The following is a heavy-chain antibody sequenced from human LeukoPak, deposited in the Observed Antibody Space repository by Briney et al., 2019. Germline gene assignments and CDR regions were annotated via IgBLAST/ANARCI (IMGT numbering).Heavy chain of an antibody. D-gene: IGHD2-21*01. Sequence: SETLSLTCTVSGGSISSYCWSWVRQSPGKGLEWIGYIFTSGRTDYNPSLKSRVTMSVDTSKNQLSMKLRFLTAADTAVYYCATSHDVKTAPYDLWGQGTLVTVSS. CDR1: GGSISSYC. J-gene: IGHJ5*02. CDR3: ATSHDVKTAPYDL. V-gene: IGHV4-4*09. CDR2: IFTSGRT.